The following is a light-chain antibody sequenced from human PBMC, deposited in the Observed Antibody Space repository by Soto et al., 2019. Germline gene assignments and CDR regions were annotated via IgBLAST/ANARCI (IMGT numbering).Light chain of an antibody. J-gene: IGKJ4*01. V-gene: IGKV1-12*01. CDR1: QDVKSW. CDR3: QQGINFPLT. CDR2: AAS. Sequence: SQMTQSPSSVSASVGDRVTITCRASQDVKSWLAWYQQKPGKAPKLLINAASTLHTGVPSRFSGSGAGTEFNFTISAVQPEDFATYYCQQGINFPLTFGGGTRVEIK.